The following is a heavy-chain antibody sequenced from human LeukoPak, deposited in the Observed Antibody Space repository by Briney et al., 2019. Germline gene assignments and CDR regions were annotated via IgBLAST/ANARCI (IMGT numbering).Heavy chain of an antibody. V-gene: IGHV3-33*01. Sequence: GGSLRLSCAASGFTFSSNGMHWVRQAPGKGLEWVAVIWYDGSNKYYADSVKGRFTISRDNSKNTLYLQMNSLRAEDTAVYSCARGTTIRRGAWFDPWGQGNLVTVSS. CDR3: ARGTTIRRGAWFDP. CDR1: GFTFSSNG. CDR2: IWYDGSNK. D-gene: IGHD5-12*01. J-gene: IGHJ5*02.